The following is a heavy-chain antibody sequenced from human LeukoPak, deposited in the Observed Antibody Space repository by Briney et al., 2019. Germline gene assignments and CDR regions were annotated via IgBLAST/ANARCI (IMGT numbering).Heavy chain of an antibody. V-gene: IGHV4-61*02. CDR2: IYNSGDT. Sequence: SETLSLTCIVSGASISSPYYYWSWIRQPAGKGLEWIGRIYNSGDTNYNPSLESRVTISVDTSKNQFSLKLSSVTAADTAVYYCARESAYYGSGSIVDPWGQGTLVTVSS. CDR1: GASISSPYYY. J-gene: IGHJ5*02. CDR3: ARESAYYGSGSIVDP. D-gene: IGHD3-10*01.